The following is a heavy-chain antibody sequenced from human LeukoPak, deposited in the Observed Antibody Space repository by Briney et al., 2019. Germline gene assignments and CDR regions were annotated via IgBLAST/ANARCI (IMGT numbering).Heavy chain of an antibody. CDR3: ARGPPVGLERRHYFDY. J-gene: IGHJ4*02. D-gene: IGHD1-1*01. Sequence: SETLSLTCTVSGGSISSSSYYWGWIRQPPGKGLEWIGSIYYSGSTYYNPSLKSRVTISVDTSKNQFSLRLSSVTAADTAVYYCARGPPVGLERRHYFDYWGQGTLVTVSS. CDR1: GGSISSSSYY. V-gene: IGHV4-39*07. CDR2: IYYSGST.